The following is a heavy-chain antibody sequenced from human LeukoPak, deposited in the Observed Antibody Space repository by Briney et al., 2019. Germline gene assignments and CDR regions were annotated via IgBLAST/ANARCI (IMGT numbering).Heavy chain of an antibody. CDR3: AKDRTSWYYSFDY. Sequence: PGGSLRLSCAASGFTFSSYALSWVRQAPGKGLEWVPVISGGGLNTYYADSVKGRFSISRDNSKNTLFLQMNNLRAEDTAVYYCAKDRTSWYYSFDYWGQGTLVTVSS. V-gene: IGHV3-23*01. J-gene: IGHJ4*02. CDR1: GFTFSSYA. D-gene: IGHD6-13*01. CDR2: ISGGGLNT.